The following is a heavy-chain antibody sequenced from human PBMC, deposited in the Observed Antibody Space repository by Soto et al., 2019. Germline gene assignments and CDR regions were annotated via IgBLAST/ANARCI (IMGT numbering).Heavy chain of an antibody. CDR1: GYTFTGYY. V-gene: IGHV1-2*04. CDR2: INPNSGGT. Sequence: ASVKVSCKASGYTFTGYYMHWVRQAPGQGLEWMGWINPNSGGTNYAQKFQGWVTMTRDTSISTAYMELSRLRSDDTAVYYCARGGTYCSSTSCYDPLRYYGMDVWGQGTTVTVSS. J-gene: IGHJ6*02. CDR3: ARGGTYCSSTSCYDPLRYYGMDV. D-gene: IGHD2-2*01.